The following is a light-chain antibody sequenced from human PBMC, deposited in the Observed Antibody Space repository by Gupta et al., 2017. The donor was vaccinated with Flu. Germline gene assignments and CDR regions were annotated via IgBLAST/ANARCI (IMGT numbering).Light chain of an antibody. CDR1: NLGTKN. Sequence: SYVLTQPPSVSVGPGQTARITCGVNNLGTKNVNWFQRKPGKAPVLVIYDDSDRPSGIPERFSGSMSGNTATLTISRVEGGDEADYYCQVWDSNSDHPEVFGGGTKLTVL. V-gene: IGLV3-21*02. J-gene: IGLJ3*02. CDR2: DDS. CDR3: QVWDSNSDHPEV.